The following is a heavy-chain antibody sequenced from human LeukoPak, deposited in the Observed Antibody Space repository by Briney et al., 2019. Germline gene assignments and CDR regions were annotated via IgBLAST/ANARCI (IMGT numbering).Heavy chain of an antibody. Sequence: GGSLRLSCAASGFTFRNYWMTWVRQTPGKGLEWVANIKQDGSEKYYVGSVEGRFTISRDNAKNSVFLQMNSLRADDTAMYYCASSSYSCSSSWGQGTLVTVSS. V-gene: IGHV3-7*01. D-gene: IGHD6-6*01. J-gene: IGHJ5*02. CDR3: ASSSYSCSSS. CDR2: IKQDGSEK. CDR1: GFTFRNYW.